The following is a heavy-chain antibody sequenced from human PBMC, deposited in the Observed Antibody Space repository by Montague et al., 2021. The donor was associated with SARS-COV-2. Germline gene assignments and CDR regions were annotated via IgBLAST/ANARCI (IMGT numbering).Heavy chain of an antibody. J-gene: IGHJ4*02. D-gene: IGHD3-22*01. V-gene: IGHV4-59*12. Sequence: SETLSLTCTVSGGSISSYYWSWIRQPPGKGLEWIGYIYYSGSTNYNPSLKSRVTISVDTSKNQSSLKLSSVTAADTAVYYCASFPSGYYDSSGYHIWGQGTLVTVSS. CDR2: IYYSGST. CDR1: GGSISSYY. CDR3: ASFPSGYYDSSGYHI.